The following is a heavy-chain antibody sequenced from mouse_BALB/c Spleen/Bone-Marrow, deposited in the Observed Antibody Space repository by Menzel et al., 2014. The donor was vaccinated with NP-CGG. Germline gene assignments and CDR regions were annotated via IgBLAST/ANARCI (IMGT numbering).Heavy chain of an antibody. D-gene: IGHD1-1*01. CDR3: ARRAYGGSYGFAY. J-gene: IGHJ3*01. CDR1: GYTFTSYW. V-gene: IGHV1-7*01. CDR2: INPSTDYT. Sequence: VKLMESGAELAKPGASLKMSCKASGYTFTSYWMHWVKQRPGQGLEWIGYINPSTDYTEYNQKFKDKATLTADKSSSTAFMQLSSLTPEDSAVYYCARRAYGGSYGFAYWGQGTLVTVSA.